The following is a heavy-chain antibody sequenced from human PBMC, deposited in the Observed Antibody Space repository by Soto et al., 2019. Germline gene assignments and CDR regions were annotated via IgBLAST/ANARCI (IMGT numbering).Heavy chain of an antibody. Sequence: GGSLRLSCAASGFTFSSYGMHWVRQAPGKGLEWVAVISYDGSNKYYADSVKGRFTISRGNSKNTLYLQMNSLRAEDTAVYYCAKSQLWSYYFDYWGQGTLVTVSS. V-gene: IGHV3-30*18. CDR2: ISYDGSNK. CDR1: GFTFSSYG. D-gene: IGHD5-18*01. J-gene: IGHJ4*02. CDR3: AKSQLWSYYFDY.